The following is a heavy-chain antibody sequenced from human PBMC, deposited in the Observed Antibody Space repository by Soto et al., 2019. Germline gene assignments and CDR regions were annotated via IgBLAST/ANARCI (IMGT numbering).Heavy chain of an antibody. CDR3: ASRERVDAFDV. CDR2: IVPIFGSI. Sequence: QVKLVQSGAEVKKHGSSVKVSCKASGGTFSNYGITWVRQAPGQGLEWMGGIVPIFGSINLAQKFRGRLTIKPDKSTSTVDMELNSLTSEDTAVYYCASRERVDAFDVWGQGTMVTVSS. D-gene: IGHD1-26*01. V-gene: IGHV1-69*06. J-gene: IGHJ3*01. CDR1: GGTFSNYG.